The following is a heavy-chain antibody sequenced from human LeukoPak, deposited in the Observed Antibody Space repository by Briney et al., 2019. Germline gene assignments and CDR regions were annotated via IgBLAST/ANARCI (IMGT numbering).Heavy chain of an antibody. J-gene: IGHJ4*02. D-gene: IGHD3-10*01. CDR2: AKKDASEK. Sequence: GGSLRLSCAASGFTFSNNWMTWVRQAPGKGLEWVASAKKDASEKYYVDSVKGRFTISRDNAKDSLYLQMSSLRVEDTAVYYCARGPPYGSRSDYFWGQGTLVTVSA. CDR1: GFTFSNNW. CDR3: ARGPPYGSRSDYF. V-gene: IGHV3-7*01.